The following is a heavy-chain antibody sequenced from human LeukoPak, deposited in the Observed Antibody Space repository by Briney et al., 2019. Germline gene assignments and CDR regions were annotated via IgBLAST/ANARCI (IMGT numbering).Heavy chain of an antibody. CDR1: GFTFSRYW. CDR3: AREWEPYYYYGMDV. D-gene: IGHD1-26*01. Sequence: GGSLRLSCAASGFTFSRYWMSWVRQAPGKGLEWVANIKQDGSEKYYVDSVKGRFTISRDNAKNSLYLQMNSLRAEDTAVYYCAREWEPYYYYGMDVWGQGTTVTVSS. CDR2: IKQDGSEK. J-gene: IGHJ6*02. V-gene: IGHV3-7*03.